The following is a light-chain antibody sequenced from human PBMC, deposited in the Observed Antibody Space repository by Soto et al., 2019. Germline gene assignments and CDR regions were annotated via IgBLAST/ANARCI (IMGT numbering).Light chain of an antibody. Sequence: EIVMTQSPATLSVSPGERATLSCRASQSVSSNLAWYQQKPGQAPRLLIYGASTRATVIPARFSGSGSGTEFTLTISILQSEDFAVYYCQQYNNLYTFGQGTKLEIK. CDR3: QQYNNLYT. V-gene: IGKV3-15*01. CDR1: QSVSSN. CDR2: GAS. J-gene: IGKJ2*01.